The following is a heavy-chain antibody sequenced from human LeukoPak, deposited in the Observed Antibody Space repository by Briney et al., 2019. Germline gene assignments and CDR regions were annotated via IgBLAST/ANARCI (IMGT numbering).Heavy chain of an antibody. CDR2: XXXXGXXE. Sequence: GGSLRLSCAASGXAFXSXXXXXXXXAPXXXXXWXXNXXXXGXXEXYVXXVKGRFTISRDNAKNSLYLQMNSLRAGDTAVYXCAXLVDTLMAAFDYWGQGALVTVSS. J-gene: IGHJ4*02. CDR1: GXAFXSXX. D-gene: IGHD5-18*01. V-gene: IGHV3-7*03. CDR3: AXLVDTLMAAFDY.